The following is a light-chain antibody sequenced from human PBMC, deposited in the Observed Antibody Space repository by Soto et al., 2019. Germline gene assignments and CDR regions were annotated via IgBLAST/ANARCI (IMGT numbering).Light chain of an antibody. CDR1: SSNIGNNY. CDR3: ATWDSSLSAGV. J-gene: IGLJ2*01. CDR2: DND. V-gene: IGLV1-51*01. Sequence: QSVLTQPPSVSAAPGQTVTISCSGSSSNIGNNYVSWYQQLPGTAPKLLIYDNDKRPSGIPDRFSGSKSGTSATLGVTGLQTGDEADYYCATWDSSLSAGVVGGGTKLTVL.